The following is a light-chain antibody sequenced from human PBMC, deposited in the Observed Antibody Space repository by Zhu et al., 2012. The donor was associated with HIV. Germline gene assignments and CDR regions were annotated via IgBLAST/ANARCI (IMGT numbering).Light chain of an antibody. V-gene: IGKV3-20*01. J-gene: IGKJ1*01. CDR2: GAS. CDR3: HQYDDSWT. CDR1: HSVSSNY. Sequence: EIVLTQSPDTLSLSPGDRATLACRASHSVSSNYVIWYQQKPGQAPRPLIYGASDRASGVPDRFSGSGSGTDFTLTISRLEPEDFAVYYCHQYDDSWTFGQGTKAEIK.